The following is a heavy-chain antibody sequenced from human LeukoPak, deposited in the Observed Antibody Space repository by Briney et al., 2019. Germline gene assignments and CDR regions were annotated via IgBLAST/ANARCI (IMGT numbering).Heavy chain of an antibody. J-gene: IGHJ4*02. Sequence: ASVKVHCKASGGTLNSYAISWVRQTPLQELEWMGGIIPIFGTANYAQKFQGRVTITTDESTSTAYMELSRLRSDDTAVYYCVSGYYYDYWGQGTLVTVSS. D-gene: IGHD3-22*01. V-gene: IGHV1-69*05. CDR2: IIPIFGTA. CDR3: VSGYYYDY. CDR1: GGTLNSYA.